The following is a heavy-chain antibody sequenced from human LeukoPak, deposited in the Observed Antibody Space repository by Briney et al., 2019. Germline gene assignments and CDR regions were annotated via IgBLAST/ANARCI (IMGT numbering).Heavy chain of an antibody. CDR2: MNPNSGNT. J-gene: IGHJ4*02. CDR1: GYTFTGYY. D-gene: IGHD2-2*01. V-gene: IGHV1-8*02. Sequence: GASVKVPCKASGYTFTGYYMHWVRQAPGQGLEWMGWMNPNSGNTGYAQKFQGRVTVTRNTSISTAYMELSSLRSEDTAVYYCARGAGYCSSTSCSIGYWGQGTLVTVSS. CDR3: ARGAGYCSSTSCSIGY.